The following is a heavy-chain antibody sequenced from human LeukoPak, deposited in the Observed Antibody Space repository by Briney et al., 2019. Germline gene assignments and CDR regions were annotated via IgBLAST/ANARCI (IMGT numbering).Heavy chain of an antibody. CDR2: IGTAGDT. V-gene: IGHV3-13*01. J-gene: IGHJ4*02. Sequence: PGGSLRLSCAASGFTFSSYDMHWVRQATGKGLEWVSAIGTAGDTYYPGSVKGRFTISRDNSKNTLYLQMNSLRAEDTAVYYCAQAIQTYYYDFWGQGTLVTVSS. CDR1: GFTFSSYD. D-gene: IGHD5-18*01. CDR3: AQAIQTYYYDF.